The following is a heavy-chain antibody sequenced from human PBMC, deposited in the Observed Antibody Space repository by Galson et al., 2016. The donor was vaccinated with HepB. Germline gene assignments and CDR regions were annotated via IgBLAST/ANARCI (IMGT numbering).Heavy chain of an antibody. CDR3: AHRRRTVVVGTPFDS. CDR1: GFSLPSSGEG. V-gene: IGHV2-5*02. D-gene: IGHD2-21*01. CDR2: IYWDGDK. J-gene: IGHJ4*02. Sequence: PALVKPTQTLTLTCTFSGFSLPSSGEGVGWIRQPPGKALEWLSLIYWDGDKRYSPSLKSRLTITADTSKNQVVLTMTNMDPVDTATYYCAHRRRTVVVGTPFDSWGQGILVTVSS.